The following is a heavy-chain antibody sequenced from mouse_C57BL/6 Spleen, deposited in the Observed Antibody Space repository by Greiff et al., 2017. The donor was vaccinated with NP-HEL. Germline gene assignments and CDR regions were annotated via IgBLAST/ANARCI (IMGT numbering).Heavy chain of an antibody. D-gene: IGHD1-1*01. V-gene: IGHV3-6*01. J-gene: IGHJ1*03. CDR3: ASLTTDWYFDV. Sequence: VQLKESGPGLVKPSQSLSLTCSVTGYSITSGYYWNWIRQFPGNKLEWMGYISYDGSNNYNPSLKNRISITRDTSKNQFFLKLNSVTTEDTATYYCASLTTDWYFDVWGTGTTVTVSS. CDR1: GYSITSGYY. CDR2: ISYDGSN.